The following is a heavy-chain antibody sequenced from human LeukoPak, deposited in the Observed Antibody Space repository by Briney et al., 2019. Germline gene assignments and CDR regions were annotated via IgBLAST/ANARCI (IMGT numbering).Heavy chain of an antibody. D-gene: IGHD3-10*01. Sequence: SETLSLTCTVSGGSISSYYWSWIRQPPGKGLEWIGYIYYSGSTNYNPSLKSRVTISVDTSKNQFSLKLSSVTAADTVVYYCARDHSRGIDYWGQGTLVTVSS. CDR3: ARDHSRGIDY. J-gene: IGHJ4*02. V-gene: IGHV4-59*01. CDR1: GGSISSYY. CDR2: IYYSGST.